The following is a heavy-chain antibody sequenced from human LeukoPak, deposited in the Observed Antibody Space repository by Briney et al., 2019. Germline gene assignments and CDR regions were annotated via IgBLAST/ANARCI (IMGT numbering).Heavy chain of an antibody. J-gene: IGHJ5*02. CDR1: GGSITTRSYY. Sequence: PSETLSLTCTVSGGSITTRSYYWGWIRQPPGKVLEWIGSMHHSGSTYYNPSLKSRVTTSVDTSKNQFSLKLSSVTAADTAVYYCARDPGAYYDSSGYLNWFDPWGQGTLVTVSS. V-gene: IGHV4-39*07. CDR2: MHHSGST. D-gene: IGHD3-22*01. CDR3: ARDPGAYYDSSGYLNWFDP.